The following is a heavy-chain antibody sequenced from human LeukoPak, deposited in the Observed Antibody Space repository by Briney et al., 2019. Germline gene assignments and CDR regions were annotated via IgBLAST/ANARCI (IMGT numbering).Heavy chain of an antibody. Sequence: SGTLSLTCAVSGGSISSSNWWSWVRQPPGKGLEWIGEIYHSGSTNYNPSLKSRVTISVDTSKNQFSLKLSSVTAADTAVYYCARGQYFDWLLPFDYWGQGTLVTVSS. CDR3: ARGQYFDWLLPFDY. J-gene: IGHJ4*02. D-gene: IGHD3-9*01. V-gene: IGHV4-4*02. CDR1: GGSISSSNW. CDR2: IYHSGST.